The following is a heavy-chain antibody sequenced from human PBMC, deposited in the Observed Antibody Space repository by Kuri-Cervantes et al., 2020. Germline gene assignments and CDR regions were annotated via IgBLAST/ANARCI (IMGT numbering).Heavy chain of an antibody. CDR3: ATGRGDSFDY. Sequence: GGSLRLSCAASGFTFSGSAMHWVRQASGKGLEWVGRIRSKANSYATAYAASVKGRFTISRASSKNTLYLQMNSLRVEDTAVYYCATGRGDSFDYWGQGTLVTVSS. D-gene: IGHD2-21*01. V-gene: IGHV3-73*01. J-gene: IGHJ4*02. CDR2: IRSKANSYAT. CDR1: GFTFSGSA.